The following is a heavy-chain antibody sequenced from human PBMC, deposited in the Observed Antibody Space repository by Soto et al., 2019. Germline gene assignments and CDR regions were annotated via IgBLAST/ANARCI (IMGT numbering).Heavy chain of an antibody. V-gene: IGHV3-30-3*01. J-gene: IGHJ5*01. Sequence: AGGSLRLSCAASGFTFSDYAIHWVRQAPGKGLEWVTSISYDGGNKYYADSVKGRFTFSRDNSKNTVYLQMTSLRVEDTAVYYCARGTSLRFFDWPDSWGQGTLVTVSS. CDR3: ARGTSLRFFDWPDS. CDR1: GFTFSDYA. CDR2: ISYDGGNK. D-gene: IGHD3-9*01.